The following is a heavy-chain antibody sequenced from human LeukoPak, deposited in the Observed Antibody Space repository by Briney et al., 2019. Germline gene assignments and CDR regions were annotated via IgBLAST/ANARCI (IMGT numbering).Heavy chain of an antibody. V-gene: IGHV3-7*01. CDR2: IKQDGSEK. CDR1: GFTFSSYW. J-gene: IGHJ4*02. Sequence: GGSLILSCAASGFTFSSYWMSWVRQAPGKGLEWVANIKQDGSEKYYVDSVKGRFTISRDNAKNSLYLQMNSLRAEDTAVYYCARVSPVMITFGGAGGNFDYWGQGTLVTVSS. CDR3: ARVSPVMITFGGAGGNFDY. D-gene: IGHD3-16*01.